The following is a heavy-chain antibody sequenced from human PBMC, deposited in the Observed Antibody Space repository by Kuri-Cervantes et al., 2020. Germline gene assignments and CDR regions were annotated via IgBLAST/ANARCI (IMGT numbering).Heavy chain of an antibody. J-gene: IGHJ5*02. CDR2: IYYSGST. V-gene: IGHV4-39*07. D-gene: IGHD3-22*01. CDR3: ARNYYYDSSGYYYEVWWFDP. Sequence: SETLSLTCTVSGGSISSSSYYWGWIRQPPGKGLEWIGSIYYSGSTYYNPSLKSRVTISVDTSKNQFSLKLSSVTAADTAVYYCARNYYYDSSGYYYEVWWFDPWGQGTLVTVS. CDR1: GGSISSSSYY.